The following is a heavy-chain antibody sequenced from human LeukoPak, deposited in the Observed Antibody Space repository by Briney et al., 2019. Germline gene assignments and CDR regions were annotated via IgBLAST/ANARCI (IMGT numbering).Heavy chain of an antibody. CDR3: ARGPYAYTSSATLGSYNWFDP. CDR1: GYSFPNYW. CDR2: IYPGESHT. J-gene: IGHJ5*02. Sequence: SGESLKISCKGSGYSFPNYWIGWVRQMPGKGLEWVGSIYPGESHTRYSPSFQDQVTISVDKSISTAYQQWSSLKASDTAMYYCARGPYAYTSSATLGSYNWFDPWGQGSLVTVSS. D-gene: IGHD2-2*02. V-gene: IGHV5-51*01.